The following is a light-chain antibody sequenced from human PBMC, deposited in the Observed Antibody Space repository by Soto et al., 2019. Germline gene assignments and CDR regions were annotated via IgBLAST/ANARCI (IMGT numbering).Light chain of an antibody. J-gene: IGLJ1*01. Sequence: QSVLTQPPSASGSPGQSGAIPFTGTGSDVGGYNYVSWYQQHPGKAPKLMIYEVSNRPSGVSNRFSGSKSGNTASLTISGLQAEDEADYYCSSYTSSSTYVFATGTKVTVL. CDR1: GSDVGGYNY. CDR3: SSYTSSSTYV. CDR2: EVS. V-gene: IGLV2-14*01.